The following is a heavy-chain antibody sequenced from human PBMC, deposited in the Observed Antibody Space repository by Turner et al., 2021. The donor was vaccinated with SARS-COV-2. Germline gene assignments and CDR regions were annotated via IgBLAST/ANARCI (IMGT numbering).Heavy chain of an antibody. J-gene: IGHJ4*02. CDR1: GDPFRNYA. V-gene: IGHV1-69*04. CDR2: IVPTFSRT. CDR3: AREGSALDY. Sequence: VQLVQSGAEVKKPGSPVKVSCKASGDPFRNYANNWVRQAPGQGLEWVGRIVPTFSRTNYAQDFQGRVTITADKSSNTLNMELSSLRSDDTAVYYCAREGSALDYWGQGTLVTVSS.